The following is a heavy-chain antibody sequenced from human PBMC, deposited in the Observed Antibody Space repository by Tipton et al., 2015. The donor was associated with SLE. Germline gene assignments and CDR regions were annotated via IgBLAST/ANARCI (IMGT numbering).Heavy chain of an antibody. CDR3: AKGKRTIYDHDAYDM. Sequence: TLSLTCEVYGGSLSHYFWSWIRQAPGKGLEWIGEMNYLGATNFNPSLKSRVTISEDTSKNQFSLKLSSVTAADTALYYCAKGKRTIYDHDAYDMWGQGTVVTVSS. D-gene: IGHD3-3*01. CDR1: GGSLSHYF. J-gene: IGHJ3*02. V-gene: IGHV4-34*01. CDR2: MNYLGAT.